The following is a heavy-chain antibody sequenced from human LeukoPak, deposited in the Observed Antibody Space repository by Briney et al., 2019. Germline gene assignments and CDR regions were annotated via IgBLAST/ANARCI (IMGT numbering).Heavy chain of an antibody. D-gene: IGHD6-13*01. V-gene: IGHV1-69*04. CDR1: GGTFSSYA. CDR2: IIPILGIA. CDR3: ARWVSAAGFFDY. Sequence: ASVKVTCKASGGTFSSYAISWVRQAPGQGLEWMGRIIPILGIANYAQKFQGRVTITADKSTSTAYMELSSLRSEDTAVYYCARWVSAAGFFDYWGQGALVTVSS. J-gene: IGHJ4*02.